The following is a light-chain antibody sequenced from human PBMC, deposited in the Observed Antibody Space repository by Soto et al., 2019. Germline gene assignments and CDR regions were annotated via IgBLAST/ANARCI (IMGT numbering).Light chain of an antibody. CDR1: QSVTNY. CDR2: DAS. J-gene: IGKJ1*01. Sequence: EIFLTQSPDTLSLSPGERATLTCRASQSVTNYIAWYQQRPGQAPRLLIFDASQRATGIPARFRGSGSGTDFTLTISSLESEDFAVYFCQQYADRPRTFGQGTKVDIK. CDR3: QQYADRPRT. V-gene: IGKV3-11*01.